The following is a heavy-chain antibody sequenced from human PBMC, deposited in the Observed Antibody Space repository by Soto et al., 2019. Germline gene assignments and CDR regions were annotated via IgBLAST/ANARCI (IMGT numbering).Heavy chain of an antibody. CDR3: ARIVLVPAASIHWFDP. CDR2: IFSNDEK. Sequence: QVTLKESGPVLVKPTETLTLTCTVSGFSLSNARMGVSWIRQPPGKALEWLAHIFSNDEKSYSTSLKSRLTIYKDAFKSQVVLTMTNMDPVDTATYYWARIVLVPAASIHWFDPWGQGTLVTVSS. V-gene: IGHV2-26*01. D-gene: IGHD2-2*01. CDR1: GFSLSNARMG. J-gene: IGHJ5*02.